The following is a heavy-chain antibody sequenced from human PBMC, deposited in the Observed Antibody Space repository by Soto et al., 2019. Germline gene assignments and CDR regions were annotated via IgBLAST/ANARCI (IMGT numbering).Heavy chain of an antibody. Sequence: LRLSCAASGFSFTTYVMHWVRQAPGKGLEWVAVISHDGSYKYYGDAVKGRLTLSRDTSKNAVYLEMNSLRPEDTAVYYCAKGLLAIVGTTLSRDALTIGGQGKMVTVS. D-gene: IGHD1-26*01. J-gene: IGHJ3*02. CDR1: GFSFTTYV. V-gene: IGHV3-30*18. CDR3: AKGLLAIVGTTLSRDALTI. CDR2: ISHDGSYK.